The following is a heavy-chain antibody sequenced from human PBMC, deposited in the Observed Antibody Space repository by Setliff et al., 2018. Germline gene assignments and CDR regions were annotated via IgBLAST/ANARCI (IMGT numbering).Heavy chain of an antibody. D-gene: IGHD2-8*02. CDR1: GYSFSSNA. Sequence: ALVKVSCKASGYSFSSNAFHWVRQAPGQTLEWMGWIHAGSSNTLYSQRFQDRITISRDTSATTVHMELSSLRSDDTAVYYCARMSTSGPHYDYWGQGTLVTSPQ. J-gene: IGHJ4*02. CDR2: IHAGSSNT. CDR3: ARMSTSGPHYDY. V-gene: IGHV1-3*01.